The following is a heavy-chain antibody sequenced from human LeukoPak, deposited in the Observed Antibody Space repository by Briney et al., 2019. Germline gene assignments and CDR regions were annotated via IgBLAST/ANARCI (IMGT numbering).Heavy chain of an antibody. CDR1: GGSISSYY. CDR2: IYYSGST. J-gene: IGHJ4*02. Sequence: SETLSLTCTVSGGSISSYYWSWIRQPPGKGLEWIGYIYYSGSTNYNPSLKSRVTISVDTSKNQFSLKLSSVTAADTAVFYCARREYSSGWYDDYWGQGTLVTVSS. D-gene: IGHD6-19*01. V-gene: IGHV4-59*01. CDR3: ARREYSSGWYDDY.